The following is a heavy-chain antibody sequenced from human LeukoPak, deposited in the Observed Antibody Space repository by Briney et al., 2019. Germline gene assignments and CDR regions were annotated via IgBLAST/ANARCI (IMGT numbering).Heavy chain of an antibody. Sequence: SETLSLTCAVYGGSFSGFYWSWIRQPPGKGLEWIGDISHSGSTNYNPSLKSRVTMSVDTSKNQFSLKLSSVTAADTAVYYCARALAYYYDSSGYYPMYYFDYWGQGTLVTVSS. CDR3: ARALAYYYDSSGYYPMYYFDY. D-gene: IGHD3-22*01. CDR1: GGSFSGFY. J-gene: IGHJ4*02. CDR2: ISHSGST. V-gene: IGHV4-34*01.